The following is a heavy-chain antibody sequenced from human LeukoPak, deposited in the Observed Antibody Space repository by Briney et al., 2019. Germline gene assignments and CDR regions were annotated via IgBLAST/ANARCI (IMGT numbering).Heavy chain of an antibody. CDR1: GFIFSNYA. D-gene: IGHD3-10*01. Sequence: PGGSQRLSCAASGFIFSNYAMTWVCQAPGKGLEWVSIIGGVSESFYYADSVKGRFTVSRDNSKDTLYLQINSLRDEDTAVYYCARRWLGDPYGMDVWGQGTTVSVSS. V-gene: IGHV3-23*01. CDR3: ARRWLGDPYGMDV. CDR2: IGGVSESF. J-gene: IGHJ6*02.